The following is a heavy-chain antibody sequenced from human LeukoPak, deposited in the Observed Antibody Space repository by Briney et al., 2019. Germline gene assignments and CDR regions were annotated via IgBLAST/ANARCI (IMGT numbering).Heavy chain of an antibody. CDR1: GGSISSYY. V-gene: IGHV4-4*07. CDR3: ARSETTISWYSADYFDY. J-gene: IGHJ4*01. D-gene: IGHD6-13*01. Sequence: SETLSLTCTVSGGSISSYYWSWIRQPAGKGLEWLGRIYTSGSTNYNPSLDGRITMSVDASQDHFSLKLSSVTAADTAVYFCARSETTISWYSADYFDYWGHGTLVTVSS. CDR2: IYTSGST.